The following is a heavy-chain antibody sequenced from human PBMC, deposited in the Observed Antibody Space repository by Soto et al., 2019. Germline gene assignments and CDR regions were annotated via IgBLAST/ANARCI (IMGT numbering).Heavy chain of an antibody. V-gene: IGHV4-34*01. CDR3: ARGTAVDGHYLDS. CDR2: INQSGTT. J-gene: IGHJ4*02. D-gene: IGHD6-19*01. CDR1: GGSFSGYY. Sequence: QVQLHQWGAGLLKPSETLSLTCAVYGGSFSGYYWSWIRQPPGKGLEWIGEINQSGTTTDNPSLKRRVTMSVDTTKNQISLKLGSVAAAEPAGHYCARGTAVDGHYLDSWGRGNLVTVSS.